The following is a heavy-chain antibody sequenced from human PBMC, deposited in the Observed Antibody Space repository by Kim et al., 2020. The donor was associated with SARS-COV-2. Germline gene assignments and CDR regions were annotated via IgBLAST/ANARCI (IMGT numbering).Heavy chain of an antibody. J-gene: IGHJ6*02. Sequence: LRSRVTISVDTTKNQFSLKLSSVTAADTAAYYCARRGTTGTYYHHHAMDVWGQGTTVTVSS. CDR3: ARRGTTGTYYHHHAMDV. V-gene: IGHV4-39*01. D-gene: IGHD3-10*01.